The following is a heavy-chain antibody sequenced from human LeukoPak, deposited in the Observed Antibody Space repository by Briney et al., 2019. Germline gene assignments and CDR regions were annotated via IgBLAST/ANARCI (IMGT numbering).Heavy chain of an antibody. CDR1: GFTFSAYY. J-gene: IGHJ3*02. CDR2: ISSGGSTI. Sequence: GGSLRLSCAASGFTFSAYYMSWIRQAPGKGLEWVSYISSGGSTIYYADSVKGRFTISRDNAKNSLYLQMNSLRGEDTAVYYCARDPYYYGSGSRHDAFDIWGQGTMVTVSS. D-gene: IGHD3-10*01. V-gene: IGHV3-11*04. CDR3: ARDPYYYGSGSRHDAFDI.